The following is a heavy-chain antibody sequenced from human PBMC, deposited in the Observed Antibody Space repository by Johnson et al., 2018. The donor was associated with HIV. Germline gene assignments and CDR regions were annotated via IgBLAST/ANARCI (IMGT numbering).Heavy chain of an antibody. CDR3: ARGKGAAVGLDAFDI. CDR2: IRYDGSNK. J-gene: IGHJ3*02. V-gene: IGHV3-33*08. D-gene: IGHD6-13*01. Sequence: VQLVESGGGVVQPGRSLRLSCAASGFTFSSYAMHWVRQAPGKGLEWVAFIRYDGSNKYYADSVKGRFTISRDNSKNTLYLQMNSLRAEDTALYFCARGKGAAVGLDAFDIWGQGIRVTVSS. CDR1: GFTFSSYA.